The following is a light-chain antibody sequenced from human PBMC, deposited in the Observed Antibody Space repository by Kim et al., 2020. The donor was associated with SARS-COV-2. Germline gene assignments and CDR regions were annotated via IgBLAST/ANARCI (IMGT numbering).Light chain of an antibody. V-gene: IGLV3-1*01. CDR1: KLGDKY. J-gene: IGLJ1*01. CDR2: QDN. Sequence: SYELTQPPSVSVSPGQTASITCSGYKLGDKYVSWYQQKPGQSPVVVIYQDNQWPSGIPERFSGSNSGNTATLTISGTQAMDEADYYCQAWDSSTHNYVFG. CDR3: QAWDSSTHNYV.